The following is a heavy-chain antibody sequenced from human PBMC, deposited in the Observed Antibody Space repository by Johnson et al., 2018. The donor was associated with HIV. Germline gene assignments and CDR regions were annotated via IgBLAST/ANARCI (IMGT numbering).Heavy chain of an antibody. CDR3: AKDTTGGTHAFDI. V-gene: IGHV3-30*19. Sequence: VQLVESGGGVVQPGRSLRLSCAASGFIFSTYGIHWVRQTPGKGLEWVAGMSYDGSNKYYADSVKGRFTISRDNSKNTLYLQMDSLRTEDTAVYYCAKDTTGGTHAFDIWGQGTVVIVSS. J-gene: IGHJ3*02. CDR1: GFIFSTYG. D-gene: IGHD2-15*01. CDR2: MSYDGSNK.